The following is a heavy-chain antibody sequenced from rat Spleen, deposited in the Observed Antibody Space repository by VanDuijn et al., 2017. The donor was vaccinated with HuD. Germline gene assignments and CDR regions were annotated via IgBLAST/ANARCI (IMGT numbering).Heavy chain of an antibody. CDR3: ARGGFFRD. V-gene: IGHV5-31*01. CDR1: GFTFNNYW. CDR2: ITNASGRT. D-gene: IGHD1-6*01. J-gene: IGHJ2*01. Sequence: EVQLVESGGGLVQPGGSLKLSCVASGFTFNNYWMTWIRQAPGKGLEWVACITNASGRTYYPDSVKGRFTIPRDTAQNTLYLQMNSLRSEDTATYYGARGGFFRDWGQGVMVTVSS.